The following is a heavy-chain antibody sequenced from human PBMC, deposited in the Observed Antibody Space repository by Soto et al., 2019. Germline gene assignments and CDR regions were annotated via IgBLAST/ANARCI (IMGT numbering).Heavy chain of an antibody. D-gene: IGHD6-13*01. V-gene: IGHV3-21*01. CDR2: ISSSSSYI. CDR1: GFTFSSYS. J-gene: IGHJ4*02. CDR3: ARPLPPFSSWDYYFDY. Sequence: LRLSCAASGFTFSSYSMNWVRQAPGKGLEWVSSISSSSSYIYYADSVKGRFTISRDNAKNSLYLQMNSLRAEDTAVYYCARPLPPFSSWDYYFDYWGQGTLVTVSS.